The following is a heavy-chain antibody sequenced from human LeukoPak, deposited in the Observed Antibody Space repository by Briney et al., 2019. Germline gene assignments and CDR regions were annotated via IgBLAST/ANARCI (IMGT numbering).Heavy chain of an antibody. J-gene: IGHJ5*02. CDR3: ARDRAGDGSGSYYNWFDP. CDR2: IYTSGST. D-gene: IGHD3-10*01. V-gene: IGHV4-61*02. CDR1: GGSISSGSYY. Sequence: SETLSLTCTVSGGSISSGSYYWSWIRQPAGKGLEWIGRIYTSGSTNYNPSLKSRVTISVDTSKNQFSLKLSSVTAADTAVYYCARDRAGDGSGSYYNWFDPWGQGTLVTVSS.